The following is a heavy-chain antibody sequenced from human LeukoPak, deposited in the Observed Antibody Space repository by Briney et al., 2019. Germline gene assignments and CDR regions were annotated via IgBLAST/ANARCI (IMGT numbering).Heavy chain of an antibody. CDR1: GYSLTTYY. J-gene: IGHJ5*02. D-gene: IGHD2-15*01. V-gene: IGHV1-69*13. CDR3: ARAPYCSGGSCMALIMFDP. Sequence: ASVKVSCKASGYSLTTYYMHWVRQAPGQGLEWMGGIIPIFGTANYAQKFQGRVTITADESTSTAYMELSSLRSEDTAVYYCARAPYCSGGSCMALIMFDPWGQGTLVTVSS. CDR2: IIPIFGTA.